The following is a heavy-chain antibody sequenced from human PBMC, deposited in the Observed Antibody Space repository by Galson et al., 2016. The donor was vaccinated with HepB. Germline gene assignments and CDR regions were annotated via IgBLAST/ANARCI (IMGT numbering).Heavy chain of an antibody. D-gene: IGHD1-7*01. CDR1: GFTFSSYA. CDR3: AKGENWNYGVWWYFDL. Sequence: SLRLSCAASGFTFSSYAMSWVRQAPGKGLEWVSAMSGSGASTFYADSVKGRFTISRDNSKNTLYLQMNSLRAEDTAVCYCAKGENWNYGVWWYFDLWGRGTLVTVSS. J-gene: IGHJ2*01. CDR2: MSGSGAST. V-gene: IGHV3-23*01.